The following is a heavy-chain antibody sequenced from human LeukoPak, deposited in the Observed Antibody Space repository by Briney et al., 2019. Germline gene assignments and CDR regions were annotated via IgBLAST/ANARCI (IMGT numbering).Heavy chain of an antibody. CDR3: ARDLGSGYPD. CDR2: ISSSGGTI. Sequence: GGSLRLSCAASGFTFSSYEMNWVRQAPGKGLEWVSYISSSGGTIYYADSVKGRFTISRDNAKNSLYLQMNSLRAEDTAVYYCARDLGSGYPDWGQGTLVTVSS. D-gene: IGHD3-22*01. J-gene: IGHJ4*02. V-gene: IGHV3-48*03. CDR1: GFTFSSYE.